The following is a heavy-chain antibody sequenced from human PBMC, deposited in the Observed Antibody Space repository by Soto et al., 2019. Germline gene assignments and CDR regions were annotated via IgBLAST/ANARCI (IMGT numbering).Heavy chain of an antibody. J-gene: IGHJ5*02. CDR2: IYYSGST. Sequence: SETLSLTCTVSGGSISSYYWSWIRQPPGKGLEWIGYIYYSGSTNYNPSLKCRVTISVDTSKNQFSLKLNSVTAADTAVYYCARVRQGCSSTSCYFDPWGQGTLVTVSS. D-gene: IGHD2-2*01. V-gene: IGHV4-59*12. CDR3: ARVRQGCSSTSCYFDP. CDR1: GGSISSYY.